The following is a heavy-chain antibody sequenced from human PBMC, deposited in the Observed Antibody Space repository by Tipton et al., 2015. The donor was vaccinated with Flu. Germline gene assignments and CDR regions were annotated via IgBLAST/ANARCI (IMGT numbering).Heavy chain of an antibody. Sequence: QLVQSGAEVKKPGASVKVSCKASGYTFTSYAMHWVRQAPGQRLEWMGWINAGNGNTKYSQEFQGRVTITRDTSASTAYMELGSLRSEDMAVYYCARGGLDPSRHYGMDVWGQGTTVTVSS. D-gene: IGHD3-10*01. J-gene: IGHJ6*02. CDR1: GYTFTSYA. CDR2: INAGNGNT. V-gene: IGHV1-3*03. CDR3: ARGGLDPSRHYGMDV.